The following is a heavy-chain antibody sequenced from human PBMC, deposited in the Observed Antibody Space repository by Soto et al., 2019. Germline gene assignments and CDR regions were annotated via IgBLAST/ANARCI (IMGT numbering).Heavy chain of an antibody. Sequence: SETLSLTCTVSGGSISSYYWSWIRQPPGKGLEWIGYIYYSGSTNYNPSLKSRVTISVDTSKNQFSLKLSSVTAADTAVYYCARDRGVVVPAAILYYYYYGMDVWGQGTTVTVS. J-gene: IGHJ6*02. D-gene: IGHD2-2*01. V-gene: IGHV4-59*01. CDR1: GGSISSYY. CDR2: IYYSGST. CDR3: ARDRGVVVPAAILYYYYYGMDV.